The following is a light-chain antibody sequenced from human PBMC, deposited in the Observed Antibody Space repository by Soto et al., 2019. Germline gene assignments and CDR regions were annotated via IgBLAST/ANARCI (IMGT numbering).Light chain of an antibody. CDR1: QSVINN. CDR2: DVS. CDR3: QQGDNWPWT. Sequence: EIVMTQSPATLSVSPGERATLSCRASQSVINNLAWYQQKPGQAPRLLIYDVSTRATGIAARFSGSGSGTEYTLAISSLQSEDFAVYYCQQGDNWPWTFGQGTKVEIK. V-gene: IGKV3D-15*01. J-gene: IGKJ1*01.